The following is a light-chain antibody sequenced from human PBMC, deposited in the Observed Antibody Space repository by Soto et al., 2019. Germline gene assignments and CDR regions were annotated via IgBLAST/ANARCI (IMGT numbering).Light chain of an antibody. CDR1: SSNIGAGYD. CDR2: GNS. Sequence: QAVLTQPPSVSGAPGQRVTISCTGSSSNIGAGYDVHWYQQLPGTAPKLLIYGNSNRPSGVPDRFSGSKSGTSASLAITGLQAEDEADYYCQSYDSSLSARYVFETGTKLTVL. J-gene: IGLJ1*01. CDR3: QSYDSSLSARYV. V-gene: IGLV1-40*01.